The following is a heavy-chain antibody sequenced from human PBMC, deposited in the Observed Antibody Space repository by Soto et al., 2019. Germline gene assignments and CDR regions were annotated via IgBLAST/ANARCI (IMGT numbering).Heavy chain of an antibody. CDR2: MYPDDSDI. CDR3: ATAYVYDFENSNYYRDAFDI. D-gene: IGHD3-22*01. CDR1: GYSFSFYW. Sequence: GESLKISCKASGYSFSFYWIGWVRQVPGKGLEWMAIMYPDDSDIRYSPSFEAHVTISADKSTSTAFLQWSSLKASDTAMYYCATAYVYDFENSNYYRDAFDIWGRGTRVTVSS. J-gene: IGHJ3*02. V-gene: IGHV5-51*01.